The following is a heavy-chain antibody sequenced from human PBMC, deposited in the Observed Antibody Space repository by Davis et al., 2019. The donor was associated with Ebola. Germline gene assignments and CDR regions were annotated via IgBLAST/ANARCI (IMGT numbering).Heavy chain of an antibody. J-gene: IGHJ4*02. CDR1: GSTFRTYD. V-gene: IGHV3-13*01. D-gene: IGHD4-17*01. CDR3: ARAQFGDVVLDY. CDR2: IGTASDT. Sequence: GESLKISCAASGSTFRTYDMHWVRQTTGKGLEWVSVIGTASDTYYRGSVKGRFTISRENARNSLYLQMNSLTAGDTAVYYCARAQFGDVVLDYWGQGTLVTVSS.